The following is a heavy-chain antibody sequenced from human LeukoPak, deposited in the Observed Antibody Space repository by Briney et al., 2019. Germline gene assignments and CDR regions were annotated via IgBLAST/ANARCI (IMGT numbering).Heavy chain of an antibody. CDR2: IYYSGST. J-gene: IGHJ3*02. CDR1: GGSISSYY. Sequence: SETLSLTCTVSGGSISSYYWSWIRQPPGKGLEWIGYIYYSGSTNYNPSLKSRVTISVDTSKNQFSLKLSSVTAADTAVYYCARGIPYCSSTSCYGGAFDIWGQGTMVTVSS. V-gene: IGHV4-59*08. CDR3: ARGIPYCSSTSCYGGAFDI. D-gene: IGHD2-2*01.